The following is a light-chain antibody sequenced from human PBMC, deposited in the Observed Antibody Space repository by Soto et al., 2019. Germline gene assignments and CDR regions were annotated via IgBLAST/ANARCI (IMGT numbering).Light chain of an antibody. CDR2: GNS. V-gene: IGLV1-40*01. J-gene: IGLJ1*01. CDR3: QSYDSSLSGYV. CDR1: SSNIGAGYD. Sequence: QSVLTQPPSVSGAPGQRATISCTGSSSNIGAGYDVHWYQQLPGTAPKHLIYGNSNRPSGVPDRFSGSKSGTSASLAITGLQAEDEADYYCQSYDSSLSGYVFGTGTKVTVL.